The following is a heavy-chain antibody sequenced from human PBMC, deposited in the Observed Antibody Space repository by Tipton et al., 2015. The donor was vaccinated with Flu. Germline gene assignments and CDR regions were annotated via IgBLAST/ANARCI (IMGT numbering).Heavy chain of an antibody. Sequence: TLSLTCTVSSGSIRSTNYFCAWIRQPPGKRLELIGSIYPSGTTYYNPSLKSRVTISFDTAKGQFSLKLRSVTAADTAVYYCARLSYYDVDLKNFYFDYWGQGALVTVSS. D-gene: IGHD3-10*02. J-gene: IGHJ4*02. CDR3: ARLSYYDVDLKNFYFDY. V-gene: IGHV4-39*01. CDR1: SGSIRSTNYF. CDR2: IYPSGTT.